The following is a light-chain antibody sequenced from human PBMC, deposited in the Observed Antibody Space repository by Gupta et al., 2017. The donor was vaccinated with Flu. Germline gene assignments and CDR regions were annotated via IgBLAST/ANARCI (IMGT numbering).Light chain of an antibody. Sequence: DIQMTQSPSTVSASVGGRVSITCRASQGIGSWLAWYQQKPGKAPKFLIHAASTLEGGVPSRFSGSGYGTDFTLTISSLQPEDFATYCCRQANSFPLTFGGGTKVEMK. V-gene: IGKV1-12*01. CDR2: AAS. CDR1: QGIGSW. J-gene: IGKJ4*01. CDR3: RQANSFPLT.